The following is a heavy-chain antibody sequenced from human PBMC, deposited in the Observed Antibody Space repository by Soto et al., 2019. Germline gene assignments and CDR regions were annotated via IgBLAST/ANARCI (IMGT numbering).Heavy chain of an antibody. CDR2: ITSASDYI. J-gene: IGHJ3*02. V-gene: IGHV3-21*01. Sequence: PGGSLRLSCVASGFMFTGSTMNWVRQAPGKGLEWVSSITSASDYIFYADSVKGRFTISGDNAKNSLYLQMNSLRAEDTAVYYCARVGTGSSTPLDIWGQGTMVTVSS. CDR1: GFMFTGST. D-gene: IGHD3-9*01. CDR3: ARVGTGSSTPLDI.